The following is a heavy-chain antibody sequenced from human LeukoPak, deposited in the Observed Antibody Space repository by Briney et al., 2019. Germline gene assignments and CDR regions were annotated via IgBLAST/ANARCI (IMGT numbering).Heavy chain of an antibody. D-gene: IGHD2-2*01. CDR1: GGSISSSSYY. CDR2: IYYSGST. V-gene: IGHV4-39*01. J-gene: IGHJ5*02. CDR3: ARHQIIVPAATGGWFDP. Sequence: PSETLSLTCTVSGGSISSSSYYWGWIRQPPGKGLEWIGSIYYSGSTYYNPSLKSRVTISVDTSKNQFSLKLSSVTAADTAVYYCARHQIIVPAATGGWFDPWGQGTLVTVSS.